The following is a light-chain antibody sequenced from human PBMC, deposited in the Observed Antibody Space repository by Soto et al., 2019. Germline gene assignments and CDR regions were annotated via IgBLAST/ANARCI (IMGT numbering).Light chain of an antibody. CDR3: QQYNSYWT. Sequence: DIQVTESPSTLSASVGDRVTITCRASKSVSSWLAWYQQKPGKAPKLLIYDATSLESGVPSRFSGSGSGTEFPLTLSSLQPNDLATYYCQQYNSYWTLSQGNRVDIK. CDR2: DAT. V-gene: IGKV1-5*01. CDR1: KSVSSW. J-gene: IGKJ1*01.